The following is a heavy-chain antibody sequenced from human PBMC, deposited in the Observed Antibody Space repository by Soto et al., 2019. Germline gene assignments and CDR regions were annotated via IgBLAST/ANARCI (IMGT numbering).Heavy chain of an antibody. CDR2: IFYSGST. CDR3: ARMGLDDTLTGYYFDH. D-gene: IGHD3-9*01. Sequence: PSETLSLTCTVSGGSISSTIYYWVWFRQPPGKGLEWIGGIFYSGSTYYNPSLKSRVTISVDTSKNQFSLKLSSVTAADTAVYYCARMGLDDTLTGYYFDHWGQGSLVTVSS. V-gene: IGHV4-39*01. J-gene: IGHJ4*02. CDR1: GGSISSTIYY.